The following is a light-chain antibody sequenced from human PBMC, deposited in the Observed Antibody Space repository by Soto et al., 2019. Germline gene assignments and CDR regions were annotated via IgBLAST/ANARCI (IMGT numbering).Light chain of an antibody. CDR3: QSYDSSLSGSV. CDR2: GNS. CDR1: SSNIGAGYD. J-gene: IGLJ2*01. Sequence: QSVLTQPPSVSGAPGQRVTISCTGSSSNIGAGYDVHWYQQLPGTAPKLLIYGNSNRPSGVPDRFSGSKSGTSASLAITGLQAMDEADYYRQSYDSSLSGSVFGGGTKLTVL. V-gene: IGLV1-40*01.